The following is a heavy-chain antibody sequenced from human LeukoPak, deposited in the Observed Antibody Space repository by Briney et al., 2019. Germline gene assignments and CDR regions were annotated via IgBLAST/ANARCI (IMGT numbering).Heavy chain of an antibody. V-gene: IGHV4-39*07. J-gene: IGHJ4*02. Sequence: SETLSLTCAVSGGSISSSSYYRGWIRQPPGKGLEWIGSIYYSGSTYYNPSLKSRVTISVDTSKNQFSLKLSSVTAADTAVYYCVVSKGGSYNPFDYWGQGTLVTVSS. CDR1: GGSISSSSYY. CDR3: VVSKGGSYNPFDY. CDR2: IYYSGST. D-gene: IGHD1-26*01.